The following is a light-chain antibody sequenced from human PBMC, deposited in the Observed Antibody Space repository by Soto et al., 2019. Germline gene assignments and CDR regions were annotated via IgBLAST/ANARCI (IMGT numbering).Light chain of an antibody. J-gene: IGLJ2*01. V-gene: IGLV1-40*01. CDR2: GNT. CDR1: SSNIGSSFD. Sequence: QSVLTQPPSVSGAPGQRVTISCTGSSSNIGSSFDVHWYQHLPGTAPKLLIYGNTNRPSGVPDRFSGSKSGTSASLAISGLQSEDEADYYCATWDDSLPAVFGGGTKLTVL. CDR3: ATWDDSLPAV.